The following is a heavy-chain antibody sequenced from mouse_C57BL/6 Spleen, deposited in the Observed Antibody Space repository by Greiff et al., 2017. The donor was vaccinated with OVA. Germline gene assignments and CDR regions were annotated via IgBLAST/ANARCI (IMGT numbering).Heavy chain of an antibody. CDR1: GYTFTSYW. D-gene: IGHD2-5*01. J-gene: IGHJ1*03. V-gene: IGHV1-55*01. CDR2: IYPGSGST. CDR3: ARSGAYYSNWYFDV. Sequence: QVQLKQPGAELVKPGASVKMSCKASGYTFTSYWITWVKQRPGQGLEWIGDIYPGSGSTNYNEKFKSKATLTVDTSSSTAYMQLSSLTSEDSAVYYCARSGAYYSNWYFDVWGTGTTVTVSS.